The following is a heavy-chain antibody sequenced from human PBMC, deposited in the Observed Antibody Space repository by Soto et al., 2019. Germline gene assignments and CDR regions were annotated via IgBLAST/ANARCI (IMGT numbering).Heavy chain of an antibody. CDR1: GFTFSDYY. J-gene: IGHJ4*02. D-gene: IGHD1-26*01. CDR2: ISYSGTTI. Sequence: GGSLRLSCAASGFTFSDYYMSWIRQAPGKGPQWVSYISYSGTTIYYADSVKGRFTISRDNAKNSLYLQMNSLRAEDTAVYYCARASSGVSTIRYWGQGTLVTVSS. CDR3: ARASSGVSTIRY. V-gene: IGHV3-11*01.